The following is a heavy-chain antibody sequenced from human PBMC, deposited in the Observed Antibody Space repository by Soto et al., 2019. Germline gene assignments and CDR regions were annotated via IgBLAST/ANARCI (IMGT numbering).Heavy chain of an antibody. D-gene: IGHD5-12*01. CDR3: AGNIVATSSSFDY. CDR2: INHSGST. Sequence: QVQLQQWGAGLLKPSETLSLTCAVYGESFSGYYWSWIRQPPGKGLEWIGEINHSGSTNYNPSLKRRVTMSVDTSKNQFSLKLRSVTAADTAVYYCAGNIVATSSSFDYWGQGTLVTVSS. CDR1: GESFSGYY. V-gene: IGHV4-34*01. J-gene: IGHJ4*02.